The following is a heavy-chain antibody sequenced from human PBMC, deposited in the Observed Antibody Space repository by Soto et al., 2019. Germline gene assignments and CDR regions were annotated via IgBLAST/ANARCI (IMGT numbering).Heavy chain of an antibody. Sequence: QVQLVESGGGVVQPGKSLRLSCAASGFTFSSFGMHWVRQAPGKGLEWVAVISFDGSNKYYADSVKGRFTISRDNSKKTLDLQMSSLRPEDTAVYYCAKGDSGSHNWLDPWGQGSLVAVSS. CDR3: AKGDSGSHNWLDP. CDR1: GFTFSSFG. V-gene: IGHV3-30*18. D-gene: IGHD1-26*01. J-gene: IGHJ5*02. CDR2: ISFDGSNK.